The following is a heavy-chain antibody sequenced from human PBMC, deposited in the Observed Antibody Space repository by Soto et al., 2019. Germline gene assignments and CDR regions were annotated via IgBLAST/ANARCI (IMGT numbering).Heavy chain of an antibody. Sequence: GGSLRLSCAASGFTFSSYGMHWVRQAPGKGLEWVAVIWYDGSNKYYADSVKGRFTISRDNSKNTLYLQMNSLRAEDTAVYYCARSSPYYDILTGYYEKYYFDYWGQGTLVTVSS. CDR3: ARSSPYYDILTGYYEKYYFDY. V-gene: IGHV3-33*01. D-gene: IGHD3-9*01. CDR1: GFTFSSYG. J-gene: IGHJ4*02. CDR2: IWYDGSNK.